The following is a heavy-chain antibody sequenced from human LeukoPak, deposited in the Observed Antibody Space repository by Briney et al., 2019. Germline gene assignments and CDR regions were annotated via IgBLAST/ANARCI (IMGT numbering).Heavy chain of an antibody. J-gene: IGHJ3*02. CDR1: GGTFSSYA. CDR3: ARPYDSSGYAGDFHAFDI. Sequence: GASVKVSCKASGGTFSSYAISWVRQAPGQGLEWMGRIIPIFGIASYAQKFQGRVTITADKSTSTAYMELSSLRSEDTAVYYCARPYDSSGYAGDFHAFDIWGRGTMVTVSS. CDR2: IIPIFGIA. D-gene: IGHD3-22*01. V-gene: IGHV1-69*04.